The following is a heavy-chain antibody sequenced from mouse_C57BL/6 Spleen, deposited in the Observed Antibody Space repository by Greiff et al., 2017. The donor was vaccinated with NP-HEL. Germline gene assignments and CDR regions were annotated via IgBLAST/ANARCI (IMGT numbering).Heavy chain of an antibody. CDR1: GFTFSSYG. D-gene: IGHD4-1*01. CDR3: ASLYWERYIDV. J-gene: IGHJ1*03. Sequence: EVKLVESGGDLVKPGGSLKLSCAASGFTFSSYGMSWVRQTPDKRLEWVATISSGGSYTYYPDSVKGRFTISRDNAKNNLILQMSGLKAEDTAMYYCASLYWERYIDVWGTGTTVTVSS. CDR2: ISSGGSYT. V-gene: IGHV5-6*01.